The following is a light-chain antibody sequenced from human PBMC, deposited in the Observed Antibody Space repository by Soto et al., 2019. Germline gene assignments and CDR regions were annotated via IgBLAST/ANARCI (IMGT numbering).Light chain of an antibody. Sequence: DIQMTQSPSTLSGSVGDRVTITCRASQTISSWLDWYQQKPGKAPKLLIYKASTLKSGVPSRFSGSGSGTEFTLTISRLQPDDFATYYCQHYNSYSETFGQGTKVDIK. CDR1: QTISSW. CDR3: QHYNSYSET. J-gene: IGKJ1*01. CDR2: KAS. V-gene: IGKV1-5*03.